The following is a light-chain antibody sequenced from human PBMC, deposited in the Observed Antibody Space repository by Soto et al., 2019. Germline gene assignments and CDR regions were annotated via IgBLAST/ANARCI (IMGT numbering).Light chain of an antibody. V-gene: IGKV3-15*01. CDR2: DAS. J-gene: IGKJ3*01. Sequence: ETVMTQSPATLSVSPGERPTLSCRASQSVSSNLAWYQQKPGQAPRLLIYDASTRATGIPARFSGSGSGTEFTRTIGSLQSEDFAVYYCQQYNTWPLTFGPGTKVDIK. CDR1: QSVSSN. CDR3: QQYNTWPLT.